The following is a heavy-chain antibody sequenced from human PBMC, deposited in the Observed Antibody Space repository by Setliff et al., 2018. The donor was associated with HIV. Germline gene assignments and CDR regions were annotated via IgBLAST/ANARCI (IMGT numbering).Heavy chain of an antibody. CDR1: GFSFSTYA. CDR2: TSYDGTYR. V-gene: IGHV3-30*04. CDR3: VRGGYYYDNTVFYGH. Sequence: GGSLRLSCAASGFSFSTYAMHWVRQAPGKGLKWVAITSYDGTYRHYADSVRGRFTISRDNSRNTVYLDMNSLTAEDTAVYYCVRGGYYYDNTVFYGHWGQGTLVTVSS. D-gene: IGHD3-22*01. J-gene: IGHJ4*02.